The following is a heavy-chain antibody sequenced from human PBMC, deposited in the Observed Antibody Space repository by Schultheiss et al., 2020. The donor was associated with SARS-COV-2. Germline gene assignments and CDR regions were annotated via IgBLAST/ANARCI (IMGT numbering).Heavy chain of an antibody. CDR2: IYYSGST. D-gene: IGHD4-23*01. Sequence: LRLSCAASGFTFSSYWSWIRQHPGKGLEWIGYIYYSGSTYYNPSLKSRVTISVDTSKNQFSLKLSSVTAADTAVYYCARVGNYGGNSGSLDYWGQGTLVTVSS. CDR3: ARVGNYGGNSGSLDY. V-gene: IGHV4-31*02. J-gene: IGHJ4*02. CDR1: GFTFSSY.